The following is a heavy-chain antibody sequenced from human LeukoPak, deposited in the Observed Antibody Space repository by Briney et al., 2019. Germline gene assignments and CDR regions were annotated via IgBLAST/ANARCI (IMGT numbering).Heavy chain of an antibody. D-gene: IGHD3-22*01. Sequence: PSETLSLTCAVYGGSFSGYYWSWIRQPPGKGLEWTGEINHSGSTNYNPSLKSRVTISVDTSKNQFSLKLSSVTAADTAVYYCARRVTMIKAFDIWGQGTMVTVSS. CDR2: INHSGST. CDR3: ARRVTMIKAFDI. J-gene: IGHJ3*02. V-gene: IGHV4-34*01. CDR1: GGSFSGYY.